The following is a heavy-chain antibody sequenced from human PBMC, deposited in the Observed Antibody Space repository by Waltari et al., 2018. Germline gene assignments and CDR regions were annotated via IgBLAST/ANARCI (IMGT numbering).Heavy chain of an antibody. Sequence: QVQLVHSGSELKKPEASVNVSCKASGYTFTSYAMHWVRQAPGQGLEWMGWINTNTGNPTYAQGFTGRFVFSLDTSVRTAYLQSSSLKAEDTAVYYCARDSVPGDYGMDVWGQGTTVTVSS. J-gene: IGHJ6*02. D-gene: IGHD6-19*01. V-gene: IGHV7-4-1*02. CDR3: ARDSVPGDYGMDV. CDR2: INTNTGNP. CDR1: GYTFTSYA.